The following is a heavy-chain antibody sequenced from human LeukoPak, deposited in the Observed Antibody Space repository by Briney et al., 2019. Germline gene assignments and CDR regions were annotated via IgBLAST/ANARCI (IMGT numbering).Heavy chain of an antibody. Sequence: SETLSLTCAVSGGSISSGGYSWRWIRQPPGKGLEWIGYIYHSGSTYYNPSLKSRVTISVDRSKNQFSLKLSSVTAADTAVYYCARGLTVPNWFDPWGQGTLVTVFS. CDR3: ARGLTVPNWFDP. J-gene: IGHJ5*02. V-gene: IGHV4-30-2*01. CDR2: IYHSGST. D-gene: IGHD2-2*01. CDR1: GGSISSGGYS.